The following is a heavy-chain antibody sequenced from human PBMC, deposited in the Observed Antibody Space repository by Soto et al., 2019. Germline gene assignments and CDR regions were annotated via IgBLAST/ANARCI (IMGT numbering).Heavy chain of an antibody. CDR2: ISYDGSNK. D-gene: IGHD4-17*01. CDR3: ARDRGVTTSTFDY. Sequence: GGSLRLSCAASGFTSSSYAIHWVRQAPGKVLEWVAVISYDGSNKYYADSVKGRFTNSRDNSKNTVYLQMNSLRAEDTAVYYCARDRGVTTSTFDYWGQGTLVTVYS. J-gene: IGHJ4*02. V-gene: IGHV3-30-3*01. CDR1: GFTSSSYA.